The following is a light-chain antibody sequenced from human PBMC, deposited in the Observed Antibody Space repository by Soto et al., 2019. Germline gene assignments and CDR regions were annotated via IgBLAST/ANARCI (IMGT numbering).Light chain of an antibody. J-gene: IGLJ2*01. Sequence: QAVLTQPPSASGSPGQSVTISCTGTSSDVGAYIYVSWYQQHPGKAPKLIIYEVSKRPSGVPDRFSGSKSGNTASLTVSGLQPEDAADYYCISYAGNHNVLFGGGTKLTVL. CDR2: EVS. CDR3: ISYAGNHNVL. CDR1: SSDVGAYIY. V-gene: IGLV2-8*01.